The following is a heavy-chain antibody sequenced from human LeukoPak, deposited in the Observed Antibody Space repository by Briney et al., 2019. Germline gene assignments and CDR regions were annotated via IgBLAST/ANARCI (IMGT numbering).Heavy chain of an antibody. CDR1: GFSFRDSA. Sequence: PGGSLRLSCVASGFSFRDSAIHWVRQAAGKGLEWVGRIRTEPKKFATAYAASVRGRFTVSRDDSKNTAYLQMDGLKNEDTAVYYCFSSNSTPGGNWFDPWGQGTLVTVSS. D-gene: IGHD4-11*01. J-gene: IGHJ5*02. CDR3: FSSNSTPGGNWFDP. CDR2: IRTEPKKFAT. V-gene: IGHV3-73*01.